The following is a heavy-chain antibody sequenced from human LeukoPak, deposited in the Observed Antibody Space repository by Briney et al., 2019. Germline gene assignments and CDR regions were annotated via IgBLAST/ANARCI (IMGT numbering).Heavy chain of an antibody. J-gene: IGHJ6*03. V-gene: IGHV1-69*05. CDR2: IISIFGTA. D-gene: IGHD4-17*01. CDR1: GGTFSSYA. CDR3: ARVTSYGDYFSYYYYMDV. Sequence: SVKVSCKASGGTFSSYAISWVRQAPGQGLEWMGGIISIFGTANYAQKFQGRVTITTDESTSTAYMELSSLRSEDTAVYYCARVTSYGDYFSYYYYMDVWGKGTTVTVSS.